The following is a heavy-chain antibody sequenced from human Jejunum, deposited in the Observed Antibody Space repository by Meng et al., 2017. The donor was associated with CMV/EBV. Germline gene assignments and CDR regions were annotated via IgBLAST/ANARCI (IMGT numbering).Heavy chain of an antibody. D-gene: IGHD1-26*01. J-gene: IGHJ4*02. CDR2: ISISGYK. CDR1: GFTVSNYM. V-gene: IGHV3-21*01. CDR3: ARVLKGGTYFDN. Sequence: AASGFTVSNYMMNWVRQAPGKGLEWVSSISISGYKYYADSVKGRFTISRDTAENSLFLQMNSLGAEDTAVYYCARVLKGGTYFDNWGQGTQVTVSS.